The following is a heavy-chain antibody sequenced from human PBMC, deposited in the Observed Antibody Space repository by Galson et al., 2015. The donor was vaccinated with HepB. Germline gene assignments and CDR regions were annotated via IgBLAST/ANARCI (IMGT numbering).Heavy chain of an antibody. CDR2: INPSGGST. J-gene: IGHJ4*02. D-gene: IGHD1-26*01. Sequence: SVKVSCKASGYTFTSSYMHWVRQAPGQGLEWMGIINPSGGSTSYAQKCQGRVTMTRDTSTSTAYMELSSLRSEDTAVYYCARGGIAGAITDWGQGTLVTASS. CDR1: GYTFTSSY. CDR3: ARGGIAGAITD. V-gene: IGHV1-46*01.